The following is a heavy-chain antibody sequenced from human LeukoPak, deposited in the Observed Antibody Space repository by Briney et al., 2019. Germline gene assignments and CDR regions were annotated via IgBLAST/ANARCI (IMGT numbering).Heavy chain of an antibody. D-gene: IGHD6-19*01. Sequence: GRSLRLSCAASGFTFSSYAMHWVRQAPGKGLEWVAIISDDGNNNYYADSVKGRFSISRDNSKNTLYLQMNSLRAEDTAVYYCAKGDGSFVVDYWGQGTLVAVSS. CDR1: GFTFSSYA. CDR2: ISDDGNNN. CDR3: AKGDGSFVVDY. V-gene: IGHV3-30-3*01. J-gene: IGHJ4*02.